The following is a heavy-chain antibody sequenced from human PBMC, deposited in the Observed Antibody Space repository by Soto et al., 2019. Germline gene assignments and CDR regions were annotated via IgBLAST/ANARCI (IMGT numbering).Heavy chain of an antibody. Sequence: GGSLRLSCAASGFTFSSYGMHWVRQAPGKGLEWVAVISYDGSNKYYADSVKGRFTISRDNSKNTLYLQMNSLRAEDTAVYYCAKEAVISLQGITMVRGVTRYYYYMDVWGKGTTVTVSS. CDR2: ISYDGSNK. D-gene: IGHD3-10*01. CDR1: GFTFSSYG. CDR3: AKEAVISLQGITMVRGVTRYYYYMDV. J-gene: IGHJ6*03. V-gene: IGHV3-30*18.